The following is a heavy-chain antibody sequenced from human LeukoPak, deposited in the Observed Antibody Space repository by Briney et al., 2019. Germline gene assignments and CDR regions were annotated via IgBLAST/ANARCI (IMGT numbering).Heavy chain of an antibody. Sequence: PGGSLRLSCTVSGLSFGDYGMSWVRQAPGKGLEWVSFISTSSSYIYYADSVKGRFTISRDNAKNSLYLQMNSLRAEDTAVYYCARDLLGWELHYFDYWGQGTLVTVSS. CDR1: GLSFGDYG. V-gene: IGHV3-21*01. D-gene: IGHD1-26*01. CDR2: ISTSSSYI. CDR3: ARDLLGWELHYFDY. J-gene: IGHJ4*02.